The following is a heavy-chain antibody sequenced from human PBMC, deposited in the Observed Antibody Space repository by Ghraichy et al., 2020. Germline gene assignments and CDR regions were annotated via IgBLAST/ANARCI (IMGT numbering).Heavy chain of an antibody. CDR1: GGTFSSYA. Sequence: SVKVSCKASGGTFSSYAISWVRQAPGQGLEWMGGIIPIFGTANYAQKFQGRVTITADESTSTAYMELSSLRSEDTAVYYCAEGGYSYCWDAFDIWVQGTMVTVSS. V-gene: IGHV1-69*13. D-gene: IGHD5-18*01. CDR2: IIPIFGTA. CDR3: AEGGYSYCWDAFDI. J-gene: IGHJ3*02.